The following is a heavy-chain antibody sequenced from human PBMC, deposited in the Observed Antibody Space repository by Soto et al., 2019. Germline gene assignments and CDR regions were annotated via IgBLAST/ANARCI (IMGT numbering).Heavy chain of an antibody. Sequence: VQLQESGPGLVKPSGTLSLTCAVSGDSITNNNWWSWVRQAPGKGLEWIGEIYHSGATTYNPSLKSRATISVDPSNNHFSLKLTSVTAADTAVYFCARDLGTGTDYWGQGTLVTVAS. CDR2: IYHSGAT. CDR1: GDSITNNNW. J-gene: IGHJ4*02. V-gene: IGHV4-4*02. CDR3: ARDLGTGTDY. D-gene: IGHD1-1*01.